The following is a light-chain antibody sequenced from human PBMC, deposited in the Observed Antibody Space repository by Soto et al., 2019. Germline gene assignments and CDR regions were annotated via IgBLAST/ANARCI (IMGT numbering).Light chain of an antibody. CDR2: AAS. CDR1: QGIRSY. CDR3: QQYDNLPLT. V-gene: IGKV1-9*01. J-gene: IGKJ4*01. Sequence: DIQLTQSPSFLSASVGDRVTITCRASQGIRSYLAWYQQKPGKAPKLLIYAASALQSGVPSRFSGSGSGTDFTFTISSLQPEDIATYYCQQYDNLPLTFGGGTKVEIK.